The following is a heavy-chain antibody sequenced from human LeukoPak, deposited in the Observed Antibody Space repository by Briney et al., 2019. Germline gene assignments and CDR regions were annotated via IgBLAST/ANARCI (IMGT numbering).Heavy chain of an antibody. CDR3: TRDSGHYYVDV. V-gene: IGHV3-7*01. CDR2: IKQDGSQK. CDR1: GFTFRSYW. J-gene: IGHJ6*03. Sequence: GGSLRLSCTTSGFTFRSYWMSWLRQAPGKGLEWVANIKQDGSQKYYVGSVKERFTISRDNAKNSVSLEMNSLSAEDTAVYYYTRDSGHYYVDVWGKGTTVTVSS.